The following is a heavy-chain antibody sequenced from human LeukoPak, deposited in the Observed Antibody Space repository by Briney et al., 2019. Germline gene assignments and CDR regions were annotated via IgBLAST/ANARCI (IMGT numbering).Heavy chain of an antibody. J-gene: IGHJ4*02. CDR1: GFSLSTTGVG. Sequence: VSGPRLVNPTQTLTLTCTFSGFSLSTTGVGVAWIRQPPGKALEWLALIYWDDDKLYSPSLNSRLTITKDTSKNQVVLTMTNMDPVDTATYFCAHRSLGSSWCYFDYWGQGTLDTVCS. D-gene: IGHD6-13*01. CDR2: IYWDDDK. V-gene: IGHV2-5*02. CDR3: AHRSLGSSWCYFDY.